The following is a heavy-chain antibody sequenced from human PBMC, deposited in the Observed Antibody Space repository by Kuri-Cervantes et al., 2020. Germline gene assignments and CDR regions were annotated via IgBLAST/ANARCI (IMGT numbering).Heavy chain of an antibody. Sequence: WIRQPPGKGLEWIGSIYYSGSTYYNPSLKSRVTMSVDTSKNQFSLKLSSVTAADTAVYYCARLGGADYDFWSGYLYYFDYWGRGTLVTVSS. V-gene: IGHV4-39*01. J-gene: IGHJ4*02. CDR2: IYYSGST. D-gene: IGHD3-3*01. CDR3: ARLGGADYDFWSGYLYYFDY.